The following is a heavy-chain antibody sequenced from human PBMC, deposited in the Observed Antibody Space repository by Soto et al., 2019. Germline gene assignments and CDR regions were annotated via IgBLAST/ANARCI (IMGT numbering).Heavy chain of an antibody. Sequence: PGGSLRLSCAASGFTFSSYSMNWVRHAPGKGLEWVSSISGSGNYTHYADFLGGRFTISRDNAKTSLYLQMNSLRAEDTAVYYCAREGINNYNEYYFDSWGQGTVVTVSS. CDR1: GFTFSSYS. J-gene: IGHJ4*02. CDR3: AREGINNYNEYYFDS. V-gene: IGHV3-21*01. D-gene: IGHD4-4*01. CDR2: ISGSGNYT.